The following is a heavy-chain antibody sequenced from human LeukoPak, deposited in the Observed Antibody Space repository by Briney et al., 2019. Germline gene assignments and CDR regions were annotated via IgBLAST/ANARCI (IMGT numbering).Heavy chain of an antibody. CDR3: VRLVAGRGQFDY. V-gene: IGHV5-51*01. CDR2: IYPSDSDT. Sequence: GESLKISCKGSGYIFTSHWIGRVRQMPEKGLEWMGIIYPSDSDTRYSPSFQDQVTISADKSNNTAYLQWSSLKASDTAMYYCVRLVAGRGQFDYWGQGTLVTVSS. CDR1: GYIFTSHW. J-gene: IGHJ4*02. D-gene: IGHD6-19*01.